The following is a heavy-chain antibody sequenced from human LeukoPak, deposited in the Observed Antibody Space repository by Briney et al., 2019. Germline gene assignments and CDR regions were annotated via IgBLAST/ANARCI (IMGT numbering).Heavy chain of an antibody. Sequence: PGGSLRLSCATSGFTIFNYWMSWVRQAPGKGLEWVANINLDGSQKYYVDSLKGRFTISRDNAKNSVYMQMNSLRADDTAVYYCARDLRVSSSSWYGAENWFDPWGQGTLVTVSS. CDR3: ARDLRVSSSSWYGAENWFDP. V-gene: IGHV3-7*03. CDR1: GFTIFNYW. D-gene: IGHD6-13*01. J-gene: IGHJ5*02. CDR2: INLDGSQK.